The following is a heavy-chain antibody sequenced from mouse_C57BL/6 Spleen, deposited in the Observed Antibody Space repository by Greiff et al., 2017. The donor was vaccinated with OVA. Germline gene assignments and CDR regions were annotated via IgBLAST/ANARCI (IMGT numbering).Heavy chain of an antibody. CDR2: IYPGDGDT. CDR3: ARWGLFPFDY. J-gene: IGHJ2*01. CDR1: GYAFSSSW. V-gene: IGHV1-82*01. Sequence: VQRVESGPELVKPGASVKISCKASGYAFSSSWMNWVKQRPGKGLEWIGRIYPGDGDTNYNGKFKGKATRTADKSSSTAYMQLSSLTSEDSAVYFCARWGLFPFDYWGQGTTLTVSS. D-gene: IGHD1-1*01.